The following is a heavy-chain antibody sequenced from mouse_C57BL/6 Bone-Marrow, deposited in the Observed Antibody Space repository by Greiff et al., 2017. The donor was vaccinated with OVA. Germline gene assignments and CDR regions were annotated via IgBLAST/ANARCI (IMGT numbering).Heavy chain of an antibody. D-gene: IGHD1-1*01. J-gene: IGHJ1*03. CDR3: ARESSSWYFDV. CDR1: GYSITSGYY. CDR2: ISYDGSN. V-gene: IGHV3-6*01. Sequence: ESGPGLVKPSQSLSLTCSVTGYSITSGYYWNWIRQFPGNKLEWMGYISYDGSNDYNPTLKNRISITRDTSKNQVFLQLNSVTTEDTATYYCARESSSWYFDVWGTGTTVTVSS.